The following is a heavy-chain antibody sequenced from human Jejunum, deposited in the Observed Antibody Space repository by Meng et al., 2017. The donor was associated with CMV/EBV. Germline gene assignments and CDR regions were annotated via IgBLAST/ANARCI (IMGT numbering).Heavy chain of an antibody. CDR1: TFSRYA. CDR3: AKATLYGGDVHWFQETFDY. D-gene: IGHD2-21*02. Sequence: TFSRYAMGWVRQAPGKGLEWVSSISNGGGSTYYADSVKDRFTISKDNSKKTLYLQMNSLRAEDTAVYYCAKATLYGGDVHWFQETFDYWGPGTLVTVSS. J-gene: IGHJ4*02. V-gene: IGHV3-23*01. CDR2: ISNGGGST.